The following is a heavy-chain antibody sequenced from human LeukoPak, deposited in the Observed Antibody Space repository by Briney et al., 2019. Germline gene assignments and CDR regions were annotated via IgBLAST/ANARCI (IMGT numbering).Heavy chain of an antibody. CDR1: GYTFTSYA. D-gene: IGHD6-19*01. V-gene: IGHV1-3*01. CDR2: INAGNGNT. Sequence: GASVNVSCKASGYTFTSYAMHWVRQAPGQRLEWMGWINAGNGNTKYSQKFQGRVTITRDTSASTAYMELSSLRSEDTAVYYCARWLDQLADAFDIWGQGTMVTVSS. J-gene: IGHJ3*02. CDR3: ARWLDQLADAFDI.